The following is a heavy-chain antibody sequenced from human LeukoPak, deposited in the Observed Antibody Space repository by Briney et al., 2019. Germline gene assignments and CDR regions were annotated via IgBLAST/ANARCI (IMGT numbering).Heavy chain of an antibody. J-gene: IGHJ4*02. CDR1: GGSISSSSYY. CDR2: IYYSGST. V-gene: IGHV4-39*01. D-gene: IGHD3-22*01. CDR3: VRDYYDSRGADY. Sequence: LETLSLTCTVSGGSISSSSYYWGWIRQPPGKGLEWIGSIYYSGSTYYNPSLKSRVTISVDTSKNQFSLKLSSVTAADTAVYYCVRDYYDSRGADYWGQGTLVTVSS.